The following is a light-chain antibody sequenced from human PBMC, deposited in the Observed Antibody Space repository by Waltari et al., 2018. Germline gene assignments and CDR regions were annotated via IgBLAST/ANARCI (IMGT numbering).Light chain of an antibody. Sequence: NFMLTQPHSVSESPGQTVTTPCTRSSGSIASNYVQWYQQRPGSAPTPVIYENNQRPSGVSDRFSGSIDSSSNSAPLTISGLKAEDEADYYCQSYYGTDWVFGGGTKLTVL. CDR3: QSYYGTDWV. V-gene: IGLV6-57*04. J-gene: IGLJ3*02. CDR2: ENN. CDR1: SGSIASNY.